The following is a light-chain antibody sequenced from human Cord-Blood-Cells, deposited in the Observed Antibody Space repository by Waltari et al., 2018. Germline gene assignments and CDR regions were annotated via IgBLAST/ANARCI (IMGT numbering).Light chain of an antibody. V-gene: IGKV3-15*01. CDR2: GAS. J-gene: IGKJ2*01. CDR1: QSVSSN. CDR3: QQYNNWPPYT. Sequence: EIVMTQSPATLSVPPGERATRSCRASQSVSSNLAWYQQKPGQAPRLLIYGASTRATGIPARFSGSGSGTEFTLTISSLQSEDFAVYYCQQYNNWPPYTFGQGTKLEIK.